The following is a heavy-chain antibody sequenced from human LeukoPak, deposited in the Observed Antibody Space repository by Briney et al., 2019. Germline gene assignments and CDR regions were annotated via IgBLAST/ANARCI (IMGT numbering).Heavy chain of an antibody. V-gene: IGHV3-48*03. D-gene: IGHD4-17*01. J-gene: IGHJ4*02. CDR2: ISSSGSTI. CDR3: ARDPPLDYGDYGSRDYFDS. CDR1: GFTFSSYE. Sequence: PGGSLRLSCAASGFTFSSYEMNWVRQAPGKGLEWVSYISSSGSTIYYADSVKGRFTISRDNAKNSMYLQMNSLRAEDTAVYYCARDPPLDYGDYGSRDYFDSWGQGTLVTVSS.